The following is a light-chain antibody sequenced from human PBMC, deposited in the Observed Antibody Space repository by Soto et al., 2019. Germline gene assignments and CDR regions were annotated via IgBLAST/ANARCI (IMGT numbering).Light chain of an antibody. CDR1: QSVSSN. J-gene: IGKJ3*01. CDR2: GAS. CDR3: QQYNNLFSFT. V-gene: IGKV3-15*01. Sequence: EIVMTQSPATLSVSPGERATLSCRASQSVSSNLAWYQQKPGQAPRLLIYGASTRATGIPARFSGSGSGTEFTLTISSLQSEDFAVYYCQQYNNLFSFTFGPGTKVDIK.